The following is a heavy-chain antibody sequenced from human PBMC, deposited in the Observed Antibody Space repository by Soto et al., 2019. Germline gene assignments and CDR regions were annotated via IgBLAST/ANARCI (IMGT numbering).Heavy chain of an antibody. CDR2: INPSGGST. CDR1: GYTFTSYY. J-gene: IGHJ3*02. D-gene: IGHD2-2*01. CDR3: AREGSPARGYCSSASCPNGAFDI. Sequence: GASVKVSCKASGYTFTSYYMHWVRQSPGQGLEWMGIINPSGGSTSYAQKFQGRVTMTRDTATSTVYMELSSLRCEDTAVYYCAREGSPARGYCSSASCPNGAFDIWGQGTMVTVSS. V-gene: IGHV1-46*01.